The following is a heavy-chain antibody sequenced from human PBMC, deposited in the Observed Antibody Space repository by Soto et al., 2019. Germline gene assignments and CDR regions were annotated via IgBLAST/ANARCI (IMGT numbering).Heavy chain of an antibody. CDR2: ISAYNGNT. CDR1: GYTFTSYG. Sequence: ASVKVSCKASGYTFTSYGISWVRQAPGQGLEWMGWISAYNGNTNYAQKLQGRVTMTTDTSASTAYMELSSLRSEDTAVYYCASSATTADYYYGMDVWGQGTTVTVSS. CDR3: ASSATTADYYYGMDV. V-gene: IGHV1-18*01. D-gene: IGHD1-26*01. J-gene: IGHJ6*02.